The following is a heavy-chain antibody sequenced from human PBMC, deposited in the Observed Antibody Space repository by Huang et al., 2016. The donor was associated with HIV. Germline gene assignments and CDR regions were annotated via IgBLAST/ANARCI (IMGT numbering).Heavy chain of an antibody. CDR3: AKGPYADYVFDAFDI. D-gene: IGHD4-17*01. J-gene: IGHJ3*02. V-gene: IGHV5-51*01. CDR2: IYPADSDT. CDR1: GYRFTSYW. Sequence: EVQVVQSGAEVKKPGESLKISCKGTGYRFTSYWIGWVRQIPGKGLAWMGIIYPADSDTRYSPSFHGQVTISADKSISTAYLQWSTLKASDTAMYYCAKGPYADYVFDAFDIWGQGTMVTVSS.